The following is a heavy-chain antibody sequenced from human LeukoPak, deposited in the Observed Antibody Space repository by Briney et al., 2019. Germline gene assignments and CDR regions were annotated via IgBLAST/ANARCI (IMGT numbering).Heavy chain of an antibody. CDR2: ISGSGGST. J-gene: IGHJ4*02. CDR1: GFTFSSYA. Sequence: PGGSLRLSCAASGFTFSSYAMSWVRQAPGKGLEWVSAISGSGGSTYYADSVKGRFTISRDNSKNTLYLQMNSLRAEDTAVYYCAKAWVQLWEQPPDYWGQGTLVTVSS. CDR3: AKAWVQLWEQPPDY. D-gene: IGHD5-18*01. V-gene: IGHV3-23*01.